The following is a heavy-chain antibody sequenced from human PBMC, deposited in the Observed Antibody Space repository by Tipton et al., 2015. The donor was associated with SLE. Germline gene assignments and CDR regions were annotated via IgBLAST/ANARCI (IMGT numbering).Heavy chain of an antibody. J-gene: IGHJ4*02. CDR2: INAGNGNT. CDR1: GYTFTSYA. Sequence: QLVQSGAEVKKPGASVKVSCKASGYTFTSYAMHWVRQAPGQRLEWMGWINAGNGNTKYSQKFQGRVTITRDTSASTAYMELSSLRSEDTAVYYCARDNDFWSGYYEYWGQGPLVTVSS. V-gene: IGHV1-3*01. CDR3: ARDNDFWSGYYEY. D-gene: IGHD3-3*01.